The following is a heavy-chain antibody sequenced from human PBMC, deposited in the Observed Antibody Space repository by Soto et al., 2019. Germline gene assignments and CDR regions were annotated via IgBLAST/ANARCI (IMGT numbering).Heavy chain of an antibody. V-gene: IGHV1-2*02. Sequence: GASVKVSCKASGDRITGFHTHWVRQAPGQGLDWMGWINPDTGGTNYAQKFQGRVTMTRDTSISTAYLELNSLTSDDTAVYYCVGAKFSPLYFDIWGQGTLVTVSS. D-gene: IGHD3-16*01. CDR1: GDRITGFH. J-gene: IGHJ4*02. CDR2: INPDTGGT. CDR3: VGAKFSPLYFDI.